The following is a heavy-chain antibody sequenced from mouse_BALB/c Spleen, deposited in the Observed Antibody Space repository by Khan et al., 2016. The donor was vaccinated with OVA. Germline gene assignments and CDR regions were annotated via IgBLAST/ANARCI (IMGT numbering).Heavy chain of an antibody. CDR3: TRSGWAAFAY. CDR2: INPSNGGT. D-gene: IGHD1-1*02. Sequence: VQLQQSGAELVKPGASVKLSCKASGYTFTSYYIYWVKQRPGQGLEWIGGINPSNGGTYFNEKFESKATLTVEKSSSTAFMQVSSLTSEDSAVYYCTRSGWAAFAYWGQGTLVTVSA. V-gene: IGHV1S81*02. CDR1: GYTFTSYY. J-gene: IGHJ3*01.